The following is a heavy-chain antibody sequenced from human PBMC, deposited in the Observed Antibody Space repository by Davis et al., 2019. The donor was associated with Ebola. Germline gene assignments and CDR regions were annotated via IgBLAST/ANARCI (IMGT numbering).Heavy chain of an antibody. CDR3: TRGYSSGWYSDY. Sequence: GESLKISCAASGFTFSGSAMHWVRQAPGKGLEWLGRIRSKANSYATAYAASVKGRFTISRDDSKNTAYLQMNSLKTEDTAVYYCTRGYSSGWYSDYWGQGTLVTVSS. J-gene: IGHJ4*02. CDR2: IRSKANSYAT. V-gene: IGHV3-73*01. D-gene: IGHD6-19*01. CDR1: GFTFSGSA.